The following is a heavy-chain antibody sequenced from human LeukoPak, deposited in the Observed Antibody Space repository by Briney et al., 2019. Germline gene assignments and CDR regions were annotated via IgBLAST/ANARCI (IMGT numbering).Heavy chain of an antibody. Sequence: SETLSLTCAVSGGSISSSNWWSWVRQPPGKGLEWIGEIYHSGSTNYNPSLKSRVTISVDKSKNQFSLKLSSVTAADTAVYYCAKVAITMIVVVINAFDYWGQGTLVTVSS. D-gene: IGHD3-22*01. CDR1: GGSISSSNW. V-gene: IGHV4-4*02. J-gene: IGHJ4*02. CDR3: AKVAITMIVVVINAFDY. CDR2: IYHSGST.